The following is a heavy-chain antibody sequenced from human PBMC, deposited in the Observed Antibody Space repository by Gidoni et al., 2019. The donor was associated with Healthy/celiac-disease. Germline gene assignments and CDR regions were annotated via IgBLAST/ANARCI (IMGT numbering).Heavy chain of an antibody. CDR2: INPSGGST. CDR3: ARGSRAVAAKNWFDP. CDR1: GYTFPSYY. Sequence: QVQLVQSGAEVKKPGASVKVSCKASGYTFPSYYMHWVRQAPGQGLEWMGIINPSGGSTSYAKKFQGRVTMTRDTSTSTVYMELSSLRSEDTAVYYCARGSRAVAAKNWFDPWGQGTLVTVSS. D-gene: IGHD6-19*01. V-gene: IGHV1-46*03. J-gene: IGHJ5*02.